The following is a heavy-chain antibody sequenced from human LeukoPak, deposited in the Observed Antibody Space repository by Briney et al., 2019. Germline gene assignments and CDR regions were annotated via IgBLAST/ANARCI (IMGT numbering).Heavy chain of an antibody. CDR1: GYTFSNYA. CDR2: ISAYNGNK. CDR3: ASSPYYFDTGGYYDH. Sequence: GASVTVSCKASGYTFSNYAFTWVRQAPGQGLEWMGWISAYNGNKNYAQKLQGRVTMTTDTSTSTAYLELRSLTSDDTAVYYCASSPYYFDTGGYYDHWGQGTLLTVSS. D-gene: IGHD3-22*01. V-gene: IGHV1-18*01. J-gene: IGHJ5*02.